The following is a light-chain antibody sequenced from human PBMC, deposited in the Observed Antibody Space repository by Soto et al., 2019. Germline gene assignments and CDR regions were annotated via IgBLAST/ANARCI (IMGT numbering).Light chain of an antibody. Sequence: DFQMTQSPSTLSASVGDRVTITCRASQSISSWLAWYQQQSGKAPKLLIYKASSLESGVPSRFSGSGSGTEFPLTISSLQPDDSAPYYCQQYHGPWTFGQGTKVEIK. CDR2: KAS. J-gene: IGKJ1*01. V-gene: IGKV1-5*03. CDR3: QQYHGPWT. CDR1: QSISSW.